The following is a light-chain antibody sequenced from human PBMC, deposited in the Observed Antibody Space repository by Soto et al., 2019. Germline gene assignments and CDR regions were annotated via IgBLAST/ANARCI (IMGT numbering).Light chain of an antibody. CDR1: QTVSSNY. Sequence: EIVLTQSPGTLSLSAGERATLSCRASQTVSSNYLAWYPQKPGQPPRLLISDASSRATGIPDRFIGSGSGTDFTLTISSLEPEDFAVYYCQHYGRSPPSWTFGQGTKVEIK. V-gene: IGKV3-20*01. CDR3: QHYGRSPPSWT. CDR2: DAS. J-gene: IGKJ1*01.